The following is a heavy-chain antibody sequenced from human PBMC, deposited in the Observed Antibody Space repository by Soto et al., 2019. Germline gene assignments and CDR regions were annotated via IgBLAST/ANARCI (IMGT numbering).Heavy chain of an antibody. D-gene: IGHD1-26*01. CDR2: IYSRGGT. Sequence: EVQVVESGGGLVQPGGSLRLSCAASGFTVSNNYMTWVRQAPGKGLEWVSLIYSRGGTDNADSVKGRFTISRDNSKNMVYLQMNSLRVEDTAVYYCARGGSGSQTVGYWGQGARVTVSS. V-gene: IGHV3-66*01. CDR1: GFTVSNNY. CDR3: ARGGSGSQTVGY. J-gene: IGHJ4*02.